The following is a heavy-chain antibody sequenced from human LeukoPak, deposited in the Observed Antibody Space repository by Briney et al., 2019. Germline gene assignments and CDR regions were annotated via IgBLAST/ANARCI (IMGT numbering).Heavy chain of an antibody. CDR1: GYTFTSYG. Sequence: GSVKVSCKASGYTFTSYGISWVRQAPGQGLEWMGWISTYNGNTNYAQKLQGRVTMTTDTSTSTAYMELRSLRSEDTAVYYCARGDSYGYGHYYYYMDVWGKGTTVTVSS. CDR3: ARGDSYGYGHYYYYMDV. CDR2: ISTYNGNT. J-gene: IGHJ6*03. V-gene: IGHV1-18*01. D-gene: IGHD5-18*01.